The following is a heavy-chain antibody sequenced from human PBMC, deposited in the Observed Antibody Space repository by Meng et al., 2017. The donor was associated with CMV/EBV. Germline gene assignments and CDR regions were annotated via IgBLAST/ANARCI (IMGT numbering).Heavy chain of an antibody. J-gene: IGHJ3*02. CDR2: IYSSGNT. D-gene: IGHD2-15*01. Sequence: SETLSLTCSVSGGSITSETFYWGWIRQSPGKGLECIASIYSSGNTYYNPSLKSRVTISADTSKNQFSLNLTSVTAADTAVYFCARDHPVRGGHDAFHIWGQGTLVTVSS. CDR3: ARDHPVRGGHDAFHI. CDR1: GGSITSETFY. V-gene: IGHV4-39*07.